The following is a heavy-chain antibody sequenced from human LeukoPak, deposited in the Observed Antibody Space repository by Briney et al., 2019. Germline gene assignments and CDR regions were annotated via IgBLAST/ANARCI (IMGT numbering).Heavy chain of an antibody. V-gene: IGHV4-38-2*02. CDR1: GYSISSGYY. CDR2: MYHSGSS. Sequence: SETLSLTCTVSGYSISSGYYWGWIRQPPGKGLEWIGSMYHSGSSYYNPSPKSRVTFSVDTSKNQFSLKLSSVTAADTAVYYCARSSGSLFDYWGQGTLVTVSS. D-gene: IGHD1-26*01. J-gene: IGHJ4*02. CDR3: ARSSGSLFDY.